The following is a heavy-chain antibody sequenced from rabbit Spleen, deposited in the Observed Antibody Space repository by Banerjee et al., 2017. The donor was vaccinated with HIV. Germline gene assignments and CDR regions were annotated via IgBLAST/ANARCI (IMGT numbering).Heavy chain of an antibody. D-gene: IGHD4-1*01. CDR3: ARVSETSGWGEDL. Sequence: QEQLVESGGGLVKPGASLTLTCTASGFSFISSYDMSWVRQAPGKGLEWIGFIYTGNGKNYYASWAKGRFTISKSSSTTVTLQLTSLTAADTATYFCARVSETSGWGEDLWGQGTLVTVS. J-gene: IGHJ4*01. CDR2: IYTGNGKN. V-gene: IGHV1S45*01. CDR1: GFSFISSYD.